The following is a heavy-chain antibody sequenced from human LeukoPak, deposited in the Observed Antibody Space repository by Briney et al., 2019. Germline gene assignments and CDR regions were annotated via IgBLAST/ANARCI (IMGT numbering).Heavy chain of an antibody. CDR3: ARDTSSSWYYFDH. J-gene: IGHJ4*02. CDR1: GFTFRNYG. D-gene: IGHD6-13*01. Sequence: GGSLRLSCAASGFTFRNYGMHWVRQAPGKGLEWVAVIWSDGSTKYYAESVQGRFTISRDTSKNRLYLQLNSLRVEDTAVFYCARDTSSSWYYFDHWGQGALVTVPS. V-gene: IGHV3-33*01. CDR2: IWSDGSTK.